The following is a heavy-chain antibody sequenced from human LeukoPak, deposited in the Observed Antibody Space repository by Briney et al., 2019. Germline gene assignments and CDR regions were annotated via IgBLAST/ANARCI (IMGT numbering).Heavy chain of an antibody. CDR1: GGTFSSYA. CDR2: IIPIFGTA. D-gene: IGHD2-8*01. J-gene: IGHJ4*02. Sequence: ASVKVSCKASGGTFSSYAISWVRQAPGQGLEWMGGIIPIFGTANYAQKFQGRVTIATDESTSTAYMELSSLRSEDTAVYYCAGSYCTNGVCHLYFDYWGQGTLVTVSS. CDR3: AGSYCTNGVCHLYFDY. V-gene: IGHV1-69*05.